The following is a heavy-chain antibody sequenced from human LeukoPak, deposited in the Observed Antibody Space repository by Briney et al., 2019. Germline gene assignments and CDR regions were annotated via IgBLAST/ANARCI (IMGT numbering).Heavy chain of an antibody. D-gene: IGHD6-13*01. V-gene: IGHV3-21*01. Sequence: KPGGSLRLSCAASGFTFSSYSMNWVRQAPGKGLEWVSSISSRSSYIYYADSVKGRFTISRDDAENSLNLQMNSLRAEDTAVYYCARVLAAAGTLHFDHWGQGVLVSVSS. CDR2: ISSRSSYI. J-gene: IGHJ4*02. CDR1: GFTFSSYS. CDR3: ARVLAAAGTLHFDH.